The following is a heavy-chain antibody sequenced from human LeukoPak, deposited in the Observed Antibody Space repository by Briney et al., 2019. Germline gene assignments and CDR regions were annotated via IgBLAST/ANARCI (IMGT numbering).Heavy chain of an antibody. Sequence: GGSLRLSCAASGFTFSSYWMSWVRQAPGKGLERVANIKQAGSENYYVDSLQGRFTISRDNAKNSLYLQMNSLRAEDTAVYYCARDRAYYFDYWGQGTLVTVSS. CDR1: GFTFSSYW. CDR2: IKQAGSEN. CDR3: ARDRAYYFDY. J-gene: IGHJ4*02. V-gene: IGHV3-7*05.